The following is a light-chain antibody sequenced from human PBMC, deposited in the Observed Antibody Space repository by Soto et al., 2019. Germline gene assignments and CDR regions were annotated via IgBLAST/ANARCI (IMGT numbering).Light chain of an antibody. CDR1: QSVSSNY. Sequence: EVVLTQSPGTLSLSPGESATLSCRASQSVSSNYLAWYQQKPGQAPRLLIYGASSRATGIPDRFSGGGSGTDFTLTISRLEPEDFAVYYCQQYANSRRTFGQGTKVEIK. CDR2: GAS. CDR3: QQYANSRRT. J-gene: IGKJ1*01. V-gene: IGKV3-20*01.